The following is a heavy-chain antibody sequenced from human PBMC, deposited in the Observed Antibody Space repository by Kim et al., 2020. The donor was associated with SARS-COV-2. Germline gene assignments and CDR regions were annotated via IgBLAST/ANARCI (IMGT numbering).Heavy chain of an antibody. CDR2: ITTSGSTV. D-gene: IGHD2-2*01. Sequence: GGSLRLSCTASGFTFSNYHMNWVRQAPGKGLEWVSYITTSGSTVYYADSVKGRFTLSRDNAKNSLYLQMNSLRDEDTAVYFCGRQRSTSYYYYTMDVWGQGTTVTVSS. CDR3: GRQRSTSYYYYTMDV. J-gene: IGHJ6*02. CDR1: GFTFSNYH. V-gene: IGHV3-48*02.